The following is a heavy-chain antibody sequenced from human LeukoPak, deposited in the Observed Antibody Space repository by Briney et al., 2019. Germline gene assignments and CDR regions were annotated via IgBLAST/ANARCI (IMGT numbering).Heavy chain of an antibody. V-gene: IGHV3-7*01. CDR3: ARDTMVRGVIITAGAFDI. D-gene: IGHD3-10*01. J-gene: IGHJ3*02. Sequence: PGGSLRLSCAASGFTFSSYWMSWVRQAPGKGLEWVANIKQDGSEKYYVDSVKGRFTISRDNAKNSPYLQMNSLRAEDTAVYYCARDTMVRGVIITAGAFDIWGQGTMVTVSS. CDR2: IKQDGSEK. CDR1: GFTFSSYW.